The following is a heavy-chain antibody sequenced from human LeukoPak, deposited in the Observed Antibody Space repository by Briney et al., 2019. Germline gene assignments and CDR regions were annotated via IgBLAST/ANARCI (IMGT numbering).Heavy chain of an antibody. Sequence: ASVKDSCKASGYTFTSYGISWVRQAPGQGLEGMGWISTYNGNSNYEQSLQGRLTMTTDTSTSTAYMELRSLRSDDTALYYCATGGEYRREEALDYWGQGTLVTVSS. CDR1: GYTFTSYG. CDR3: ATGGEYRREEALDY. V-gene: IGHV1-18*01. J-gene: IGHJ4*02. D-gene: IGHD3-16*01. CDR2: ISTYNGNS.